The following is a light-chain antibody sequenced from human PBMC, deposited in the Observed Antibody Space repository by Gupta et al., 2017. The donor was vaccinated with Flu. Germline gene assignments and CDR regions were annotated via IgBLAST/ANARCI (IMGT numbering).Light chain of an antibody. Sequence: SSSNIDNNYVSGYQQFPGTAPERLLNENKKRRSGMPDRFSGSKSDTTATLGITGLQNGDEANYYCGTWDSSMSAWVFGGGTKVTVL. CDR3: GTWDSSMSAWV. CDR1: SSNIDNNY. J-gene: IGLJ3*02. V-gene: IGLV1-51*02. CDR2: ENK.